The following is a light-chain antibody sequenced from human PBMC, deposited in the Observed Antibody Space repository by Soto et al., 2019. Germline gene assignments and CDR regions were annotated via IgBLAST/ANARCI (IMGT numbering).Light chain of an antibody. CDR3: QHYYNWPRT. V-gene: IGKV3-11*01. Sequence: EIVLTQSPATLSLSPGERATLSCRASQSVSRYLAWYQQKPGQAPRLLIYDASNRATGIPARFSGSGSGTEFTLTISSLQSEDFAVYYCQHYYNWPRTFGQGTKVDIK. CDR2: DAS. J-gene: IGKJ1*01. CDR1: QSVSRY.